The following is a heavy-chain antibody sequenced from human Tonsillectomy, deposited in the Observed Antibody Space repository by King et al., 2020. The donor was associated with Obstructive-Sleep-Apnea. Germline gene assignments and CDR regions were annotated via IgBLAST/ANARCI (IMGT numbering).Heavy chain of an antibody. Sequence: QLQESGPGLVKPSETLSLTCTVSGGSISSSYYYWGWIRQPPGKGLEWIGSIYYSGSTYYNPSLKSRVTISVDTSKNQFSLKLSSVTAADTAVYYCAREGYSSGWYPLDYWGQGTLVTVSS. CDR1: GGSISSSYYY. V-gene: IGHV4-39*07. CDR3: AREGYSSGWYPLDY. D-gene: IGHD6-19*01. CDR2: IYYSGST. J-gene: IGHJ4*02.